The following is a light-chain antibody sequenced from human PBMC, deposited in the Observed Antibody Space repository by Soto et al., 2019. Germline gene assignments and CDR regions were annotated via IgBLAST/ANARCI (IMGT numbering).Light chain of an antibody. CDR2: GAS. J-gene: IGKJ5*01. CDR1: QSVSSN. Sequence: EIVLTQSRSTLSVSPGERATLSCRGSQSVSSNLAWYQQKPGQAPRLLIYGASTRATGIRARFGGSGSGTDFTLTINSLEPEDFAVYYCQQRNVWPPITIGQGTRLEIK. CDR3: QQRNVWPPIT. V-gene: IGKV3-11*01.